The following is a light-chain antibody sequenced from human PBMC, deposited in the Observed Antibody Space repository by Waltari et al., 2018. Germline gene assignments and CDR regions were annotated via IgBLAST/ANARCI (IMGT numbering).Light chain of an antibody. J-gene: IGLJ7*01. Sequence: QSVLTQQPSVSAAPGQRVTISCSVGRSNIGNNYVSWYRQFPGTDPKLLIYEDNERPSGVPGRFSGSKSGTSATLDITGLQAGDEADYYCGTWDSSLSGAVFGGGTHLTVL. CDR3: GTWDSSLSGAV. V-gene: IGLV1-51*02. CDR1: RSNIGNNY. CDR2: EDN.